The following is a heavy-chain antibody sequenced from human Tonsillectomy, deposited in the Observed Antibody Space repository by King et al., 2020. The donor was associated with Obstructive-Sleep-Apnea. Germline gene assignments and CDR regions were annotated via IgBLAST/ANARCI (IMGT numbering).Heavy chain of an antibody. J-gene: IGHJ4*02. CDR1: CYTFAPYG. CDR2: ITPNKGNA. V-gene: IGHV1-18*04. Sequence: QLVQSGAEVKKPGASVKVSFKTSCYTFAPYGYGWVRQAPGEGLEWVGWITPNKGNAKYARRFQGRGTMTTDTATNTAYMELRSLTSDDTARYYCARGVAVAVEYYYDHWGQGTLVTVSA. D-gene: IGHD6-19*01. CDR3: ARGVAVAVEYYYDH.